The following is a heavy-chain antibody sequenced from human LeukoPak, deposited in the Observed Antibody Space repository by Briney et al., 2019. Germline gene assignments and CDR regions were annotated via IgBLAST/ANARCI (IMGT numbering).Heavy chain of an antibody. Sequence: GGSLRLPCAASGFNFNTYAMHWVRQAPGKGLEWVAFMQFDESDEKYANSVRGRFTISRDNLRNILYLHMNSLRGDDTAVYYCARCAFWNGFYPLDSWGQGTLVTVSS. J-gene: IGHJ4*02. CDR3: ARCAFWNGFYPLDS. V-gene: IGHV3-30*02. D-gene: IGHD3-3*01. CDR1: GFNFNTYA. CDR2: MQFDESDE.